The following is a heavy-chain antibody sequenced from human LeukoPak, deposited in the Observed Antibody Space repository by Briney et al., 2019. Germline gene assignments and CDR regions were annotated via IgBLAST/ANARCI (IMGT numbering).Heavy chain of an antibody. V-gene: IGHV4-34*01. Sequence: SETLSLTCAVYGGSFSGYFWSWIRQPPGKGLEWIGEINHSGSTNYNPSLKSRVTISVDTSKSQFSLKLSSVTAADTAVYYCARGRWLQAKVLADYWGQGTLVTVSS. D-gene: IGHD5-24*01. CDR3: ARGRWLQAKVLADY. J-gene: IGHJ4*02. CDR2: INHSGST. CDR1: GGSFSGYF.